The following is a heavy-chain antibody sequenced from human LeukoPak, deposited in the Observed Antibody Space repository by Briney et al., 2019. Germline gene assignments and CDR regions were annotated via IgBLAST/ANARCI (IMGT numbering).Heavy chain of an antibody. CDR2: ISSSSSYI. CDR3: ARASLGPVDY. J-gene: IGHJ4*02. Sequence: GGSLRLSCAASGFTFSSYSMNWVRQTPGKGLEWVSSISSSSSYIYYADSVKGRFTISRDDAKNSLYLQMNSLRAEDTAVYYCARASLGPVDYWGQGTLVTVSS. V-gene: IGHV3-21*01. D-gene: IGHD2-2*01. CDR1: GFTFSSYS.